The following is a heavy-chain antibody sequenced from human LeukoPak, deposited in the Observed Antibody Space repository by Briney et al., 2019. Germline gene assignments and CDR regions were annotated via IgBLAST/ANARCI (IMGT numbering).Heavy chain of an antibody. CDR3: ARPHLRVVVITLYYFDY. V-gene: IGHV3-30-3*01. CDR2: ISYDGSNK. D-gene: IGHD3-22*01. Sequence: PGGSLRLSCAASGFTFSSYAMHWVRQAPGKGLEWVAVISYDGSNKYYADSVKGRFTISRDNSKNTLYLQMNSLRAEDTAVYYCARPHLRVVVITLYYFDYWGQGTLVTVSS. CDR1: GFTFSSYA. J-gene: IGHJ4*02.